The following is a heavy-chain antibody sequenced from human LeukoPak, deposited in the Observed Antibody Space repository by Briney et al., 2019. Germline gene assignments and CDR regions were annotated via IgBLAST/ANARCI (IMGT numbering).Heavy chain of an antibody. J-gene: IGHJ6*03. CDR2: ISYDGSNK. V-gene: IGHV3-30*04. Sequence: GGSLRLSCAASGFTFSSNAMSWVRQAPGKGMEWVTAISYDGSNKYYADSVKGRFTISRDNSKNTVYVQMNSLRAEDTAVYFCAKEYGYDYNYFYSMDVWGKGTTVTISS. CDR1: GFTFSSNA. CDR3: AKEYGYDYNYFYSMDV. D-gene: IGHD1-1*01.